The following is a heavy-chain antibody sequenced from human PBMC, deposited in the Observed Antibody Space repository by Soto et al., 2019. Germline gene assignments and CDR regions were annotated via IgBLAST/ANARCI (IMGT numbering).Heavy chain of an antibody. D-gene: IGHD3-22*01. CDR2: ISAYNGNT. V-gene: IGHV1-18*01. Sequence: QVQLVQSGAEVKKPGASVKVSCKASGYTVTSYGISWVRQAPGQGLEWMGWISAYNGNTNYAQKLQGRVTMTTDTSTSTAYMELRSLRSDDTAVYYCARDWGNYDSSGYYSPYFDYWGQGTLVTVSS. CDR3: ARDWGNYDSSGYYSPYFDY. CDR1: GYTVTSYG. J-gene: IGHJ4*02.